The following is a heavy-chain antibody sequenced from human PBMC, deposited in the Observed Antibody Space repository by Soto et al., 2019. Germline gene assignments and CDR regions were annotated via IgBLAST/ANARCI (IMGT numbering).Heavy chain of an antibody. CDR1: GFTFSSYA. CDR3: AKDRRTMVRGVMGNWFDP. Sequence: GGSLRLSCAASGFTFSSYAMSWVRQAPGKGLEWVSAISGSGGSTYYADSVKGRFTISRDNSKNTLYLQMNSLRAEDTAVYYCAKDRRTMVRGVMGNWFDPWGQGTLVTVSS. CDR2: ISGSGGST. J-gene: IGHJ5*02. V-gene: IGHV3-23*01. D-gene: IGHD3-10*01.